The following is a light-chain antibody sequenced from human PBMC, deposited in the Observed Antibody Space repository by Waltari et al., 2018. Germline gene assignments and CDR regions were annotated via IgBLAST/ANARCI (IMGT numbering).Light chain of an antibody. CDR1: ESVGRT. V-gene: IGKV3-20*01. J-gene: IGKJ1*01. Sequence: EIVLTQSPGTLSLSPGERATLSCRASESVGRTLAWYQQKPGQAPRLLIYGASSRASGSADRFSGSGSGTDVSLTISRLEPEDFAVYYCQHYVRLPVTFGQGTKVDIK. CDR3: QHYVRLPVT. CDR2: GAS.